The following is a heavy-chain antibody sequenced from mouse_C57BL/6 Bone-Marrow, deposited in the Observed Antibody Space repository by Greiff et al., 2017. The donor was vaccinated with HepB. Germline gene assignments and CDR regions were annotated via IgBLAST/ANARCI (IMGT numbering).Heavy chain of an antibody. V-gene: IGHV1-54*01. D-gene: IGHD2-5*01. CDR1: GYAFTNYL. CDR2: LNPGRGGT. J-gene: IGHJ4*01. CDR3: ARNTLVTTRAMDY. Sequence: QVQLQQSGAELVRPGTSVKVSCKASGYAFTNYLIEWVKQRPGQGLEWIGVLNPGRGGTNYNEKFKGKATLTADKSSSTAYMQLSSLTSEDSAFYFCARNTLVTTRAMDYWGQGTSVTVSS.